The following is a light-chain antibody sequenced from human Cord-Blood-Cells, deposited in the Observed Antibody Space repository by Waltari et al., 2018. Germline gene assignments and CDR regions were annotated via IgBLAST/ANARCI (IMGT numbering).Light chain of an antibody. CDR3: SSYTSSSTLV. Sequence: QSALTQPASVSGSPGQSITMSCTGTSSDVGGYNHVSWYQQHPGKAPKLMIYDVSNRPSGVSNRVSGSKSGNTASLTISGLQAEDEADYYCSSYTSSSTLVFGGGTKLTVL. J-gene: IGLJ2*01. CDR1: SSDVGGYNH. CDR2: DVS. V-gene: IGLV2-14*01.